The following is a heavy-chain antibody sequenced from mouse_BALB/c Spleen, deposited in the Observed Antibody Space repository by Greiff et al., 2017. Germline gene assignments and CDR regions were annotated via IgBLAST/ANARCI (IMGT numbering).Heavy chain of an antibody. CDR3: AKREGRYDYAWFAY. D-gene: IGHD2-4*01. J-gene: IGHJ3*01. CDR2: IWGDGST. CDR1: GFSLTSYG. Sequence: VQGVESGPGLVAPSQSLSITCTVSGFSLTSYGVSWVRQPPGKGLEWLGVIWGDGSTNYHSALISRLSISKDNSKSQVFLKLNSLQTDDTATYYCAKREGRYDYAWFAYWGQGTLVTVSA. V-gene: IGHV2-3*01.